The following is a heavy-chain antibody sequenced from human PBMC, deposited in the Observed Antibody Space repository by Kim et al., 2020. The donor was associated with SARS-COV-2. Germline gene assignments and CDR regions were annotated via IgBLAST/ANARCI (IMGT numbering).Heavy chain of an antibody. CDR3: AIDCRSSWLDAFD. CDR1: GGSISSGCYY. Sequence: SETLSLTCTVSGGSISSGCYYCSWIRQHPGRGLGWIGYIYYRRSTSYNLTVRSRITISVDTYKNHFSLNRSSVTAADTAVSYCAIDCRSSWLDAFD. J-gene: IGHJ3*01. V-gene: IGHV4-31*03. CDR2: IYYRRST. D-gene: IGHD6-13*01.